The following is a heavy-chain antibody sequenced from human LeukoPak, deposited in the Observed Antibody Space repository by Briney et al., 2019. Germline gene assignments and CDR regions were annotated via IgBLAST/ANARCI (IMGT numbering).Heavy chain of an antibody. CDR1: GFTFSSYA. Sequence: GGSLRLSCAASGFTFSSYAMSWVRQAPGKGLEWVSAISGSGGSTYCADSVKGRFTTSRDSSKNTLYLQMNSLRAEDTAVYYCAKAETMTQRGYFDYWGQGALVTVSS. D-gene: IGHD1-1*01. J-gene: IGHJ4*02. V-gene: IGHV3-23*01. CDR2: ISGSGGST. CDR3: AKAETMTQRGYFDY.